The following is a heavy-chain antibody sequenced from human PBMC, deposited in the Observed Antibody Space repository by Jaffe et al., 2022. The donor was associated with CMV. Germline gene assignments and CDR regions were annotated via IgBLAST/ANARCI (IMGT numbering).Heavy chain of an antibody. CDR2: INPKSGGK. D-gene: IGHD5-18*01. Sequence: QEQLVQSGAEVKKSGASVKVSCTASGYTFTGYYLHWVRQAPGQGLEWMGWINPKSGGKNYAQKFQGWVTMTRDTSVSTAYMQLSRLKPDDTAVYYCARGSTDVDTPMINDDYYYLDVWGKGTAVTVSS. CDR3: ARGSTDVDTPMINDDYYYLDV. V-gene: IGHV1-2*04. CDR1: GYTFTGYY. J-gene: IGHJ6*03.